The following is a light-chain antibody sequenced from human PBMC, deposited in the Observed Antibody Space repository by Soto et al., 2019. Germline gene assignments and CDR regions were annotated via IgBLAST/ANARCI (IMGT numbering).Light chain of an antibody. V-gene: IGLV2-18*02. CDR2: EVS. Sequence: QSALTQPPSVSGSPGQSVTISCTGTSSDVGNYDRVSWYQQPPGTAPKLTIYEVSNRPSGVPDRFSGSKSGKTASLTISGLQAEDEADYYCSSYTSRTTLVFGTGTKLTVL. CDR3: SSYTSRTTLV. J-gene: IGLJ1*01. CDR1: SSDVGNYDR.